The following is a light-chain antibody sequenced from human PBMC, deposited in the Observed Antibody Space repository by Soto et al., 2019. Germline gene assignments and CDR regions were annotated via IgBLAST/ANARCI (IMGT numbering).Light chain of an antibody. Sequence: QSALTQPASVSGPPGQSITISCTGNSSDVGSYNLVSWYQQHPGKAPKLIIYDDNKRPSGVSNLFSGSKSGNTASLTISGLQAEDEADYYCCSYAGTSTVFGGGTKLTVL. CDR3: CSYAGTSTV. V-gene: IGLV2-23*01. J-gene: IGLJ3*02. CDR2: DDN. CDR1: SSDVGSYNL.